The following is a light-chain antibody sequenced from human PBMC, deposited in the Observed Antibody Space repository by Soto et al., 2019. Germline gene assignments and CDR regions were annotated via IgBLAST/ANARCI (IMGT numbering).Light chain of an antibody. CDR3: QQTDTYPYT. CDR2: AAA. Sequence: DIQMTQSPSSVSASVGDRVTITCRASQGVSASLAWYQQKAGRAPKLLIYAAATLQTGVPSRFSGSYSGTDFTLTVTSLQPEDAATYYCQQTDTYPYTFSQGTNLEIK. J-gene: IGKJ2*01. CDR1: QGVSAS. V-gene: IGKV1D-12*01.